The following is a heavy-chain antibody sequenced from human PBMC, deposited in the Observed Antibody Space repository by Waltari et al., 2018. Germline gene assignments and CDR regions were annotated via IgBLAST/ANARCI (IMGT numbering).Heavy chain of an antibody. Sequence: EVQVLESGGGLVQPGGSLRLSCAASGLTFNSYAMGWVRQAPGKGLEWVSDISGSGGSTHYADSVRGRFTISRDNSKDTLYLQMSYLRVEDTAIYYCAKKREFSEGPFDHWGQGTLVTVSS. J-gene: IGHJ4*02. CDR3: AKKREFSEGPFDH. CDR1: GLTFNSYA. V-gene: IGHV3-23*01. CDR2: ISGSGGST. D-gene: IGHD3-3*01.